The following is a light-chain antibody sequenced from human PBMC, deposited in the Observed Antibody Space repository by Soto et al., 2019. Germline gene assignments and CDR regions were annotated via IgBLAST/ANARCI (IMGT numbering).Light chain of an antibody. V-gene: IGKV3-11*01. CDR3: QQRSDWPST. CDR2: DAS. Sequence: EIVLTQSPATLSLSPGERATLSCRASQSVSSYLAWYKQKPDQAPSLLIYDASNRATGIPARFSGSGSGTDFTLTSSSLEPDDFAVYYCQQRSDWPSTCGGGTKVQIK. J-gene: IGKJ4*01. CDR1: QSVSSY.